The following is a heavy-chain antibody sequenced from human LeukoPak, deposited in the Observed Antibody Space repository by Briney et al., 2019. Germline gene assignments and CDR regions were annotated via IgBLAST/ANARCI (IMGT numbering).Heavy chain of an antibody. CDR1: GFTFSSYA. J-gene: IGHJ5*02. Sequence: GGSLRLSCAASGFTFSSYAMGWVRQAPGKGLKWVSAISGSGGSTYYADSVKGRFTISRDNSKNTLYLQMNSLRAEDTAVYYCAKGYSGSYYGWFDPWGQGTLVTVSS. V-gene: IGHV3-23*01. CDR2: ISGSGGST. D-gene: IGHD1-26*01. CDR3: AKGYSGSYYGWFDP.